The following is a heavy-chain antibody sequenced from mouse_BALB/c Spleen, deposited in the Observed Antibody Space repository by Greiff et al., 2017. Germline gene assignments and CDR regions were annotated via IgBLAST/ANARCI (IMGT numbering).Heavy chain of an antibody. CDR2: INPSTGYT. D-gene: IGHD4-1*01. CDR1: GYTFTSYW. CDR3: ARGPNWDGYYAMDY. V-gene: IGHV1-7*01. Sequence: QGQLQQSGAELAKPGASVKMYCKASGYTFTSYWMHWVKQRPGQGLEWIGYINPSTGYTEYNQKFKDKATLTADKSSSTAYMQLSSLTSEDSAVYYCARGPNWDGYYAMDYWGQGTSVTVSS. J-gene: IGHJ4*01.